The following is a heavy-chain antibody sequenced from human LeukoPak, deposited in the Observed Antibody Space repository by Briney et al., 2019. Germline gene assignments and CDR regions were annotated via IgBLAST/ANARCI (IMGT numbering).Heavy chain of an antibody. CDR1: GFTFSSYG. CDR2: IRYDGSNE. J-gene: IGHJ4*02. V-gene: IGHV3-30*02. Sequence: PGGSLRLSCATSGFTFSSYGMHWVRQARGKGLEWVTFIRYDGSNEYYADSVKGRFTISRDNAKNSLYLQMNSLRAEGTAVYYCARWRLEPTREIYWGQGTLVIVSS. CDR3: ARWRLEPTREIY. D-gene: IGHD1-1*01.